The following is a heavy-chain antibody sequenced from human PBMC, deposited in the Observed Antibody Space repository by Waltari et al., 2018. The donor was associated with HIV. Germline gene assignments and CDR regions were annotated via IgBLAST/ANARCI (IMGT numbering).Heavy chain of an antibody. V-gene: IGHV3-23*01. J-gene: IGHJ3*02. D-gene: IGHD3-22*01. CDR2: IRGGSGST. Sequence: EAQLLESGGGLVQPGGSLRLSCAASGFTFSSYGMSWVRQAPGKGLEWVAGIRGGSGSTDDADSVKGRLTISRDNSKNTLYLQMNNLRAEDTAVYYCAKSGGWYYYERSGYAGIWGQGTMVTVSS. CDR1: GFTFSSYG. CDR3: AKSGGWYYYERSGYAGI.